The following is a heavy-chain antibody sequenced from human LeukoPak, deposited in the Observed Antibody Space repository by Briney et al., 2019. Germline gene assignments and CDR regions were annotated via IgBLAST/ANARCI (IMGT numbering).Heavy chain of an antibody. D-gene: IGHD6-6*01. Sequence: GGSLTLSCAASGFTFYDYPMQWVRHVPGKALEWVLGISRNSGNIEYADSVKGRFTIARDNGKKFLFLQMNSVRAEDTALYYCARDTSYTSTSPYFDYWGQGVLVTVSS. CDR2: ISRNSGNI. CDR1: GFTFYDYP. J-gene: IGHJ4*02. CDR3: ARDTSYTSTSPYFDY. V-gene: IGHV3-9*01.